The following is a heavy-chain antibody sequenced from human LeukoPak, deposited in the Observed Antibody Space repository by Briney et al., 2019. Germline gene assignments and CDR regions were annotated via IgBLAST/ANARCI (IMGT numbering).Heavy chain of an antibody. D-gene: IGHD5-24*01. V-gene: IGHV1-58*02. CDR3: AAATQGSGDVYNPADYYCGIDV. CDR2: IVVGSGHT. Sequence: SVKVSCKASGFTFTRSAMQWVRQARGQRLEWIGWIVVGSGHTNYAQKFQERVTITRDMSTSTAYMELSSLRSEDTAVYYCAAATQGSGDVYNPADYYCGIDVWGQGTTVTVSS. J-gene: IGHJ6*02. CDR1: GFTFTRSA.